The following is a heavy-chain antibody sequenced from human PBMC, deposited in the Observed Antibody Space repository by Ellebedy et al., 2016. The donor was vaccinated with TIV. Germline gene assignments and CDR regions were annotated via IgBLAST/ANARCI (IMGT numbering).Heavy chain of an antibody. Sequence: GGSLRLXCAASGFTFSSYAMTWVRQAPGKGLEWVSSISGGAGRTHYTDSARGRFTISRDDSKSTLYLQMNSLRADDTAVYFCAKDSSDSNYVEALEIWGQGTMVAVSS. CDR3: AKDSSDSNYVEALEI. CDR1: GFTFSSYA. J-gene: IGHJ3*02. CDR2: ISGGAGRT. D-gene: IGHD4-11*01. V-gene: IGHV3-23*01.